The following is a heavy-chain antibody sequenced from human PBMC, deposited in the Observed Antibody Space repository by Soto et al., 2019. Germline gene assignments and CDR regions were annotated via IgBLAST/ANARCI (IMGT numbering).Heavy chain of an antibody. Sequence: ASVEVSCKASGYTFTSYGICWVRQAPGQGLEWMGWISAYNGNTNYAQKLQGRVTMTTDTSTSTAYMELRSLRSDDTAVYYCAKDRASALPIFGVVTGDYWGQGTLVTVSS. J-gene: IGHJ4*02. V-gene: IGHV1-18*01. CDR1: GYTFTSYG. D-gene: IGHD3-3*01. CDR2: ISAYNGNT. CDR3: AKDRASALPIFGVVTGDY.